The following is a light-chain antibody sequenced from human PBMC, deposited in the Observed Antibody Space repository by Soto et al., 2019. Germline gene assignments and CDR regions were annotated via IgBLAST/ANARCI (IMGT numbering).Light chain of an antibody. J-gene: IGKJ2*01. V-gene: IGKV3-11*01. Sequence: EIVLTQSPATLSLSPGERATLTCRASQSVSNFLAWYQHKPGQAPRLLIYDASIRATGVPARFSGSGSGTDFSLTISSLQPEDVATYYCQQTHSTIHSFGQGTKVDIK. CDR2: DAS. CDR1: QSVSNF. CDR3: QQTHSTIHS.